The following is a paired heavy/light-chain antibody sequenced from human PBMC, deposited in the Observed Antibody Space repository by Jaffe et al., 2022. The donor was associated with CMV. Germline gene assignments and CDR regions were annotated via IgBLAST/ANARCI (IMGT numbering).Heavy chain of an antibody. CDR1: GYTFTAYY. Sequence: QVQLVQSGAEVKKPGASVKVSCRASGYTFTAYYIHWMRQAPGQGLEWMGWINPNSGGTNYAQKFQGRVTMTRDTSINTAYMELSRLRSDDTASYYCARIPPKLRAGVDTLIDAFDIWGQGTMLSVSS. J-gene: IGHJ3*02. V-gene: IGHV1-2*02. CDR3: ARIPPKLRAGVDTLIDAFDI. D-gene: IGHD3-3*01. CDR2: INPNSGGT.
Light chain of an antibody. CDR1: QSVSSSY. Sequence: EIVLTQSPGTLSLSPGETATLSCRASQSVSSSYLAWYQQKPGQAPRLLIYGASRRATGIPDRFSGRGSGTDFTLTISRLESEDFAVYYCQQVDRSRWTFGQGTKVEIK. CDR3: QQVDRSRWT. J-gene: IGKJ1*01. CDR2: GAS. V-gene: IGKV3-20*01.